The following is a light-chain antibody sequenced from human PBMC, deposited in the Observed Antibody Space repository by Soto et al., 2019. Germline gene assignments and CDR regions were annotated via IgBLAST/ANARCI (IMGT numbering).Light chain of an antibody. CDR3: QQYYSTPQT. CDR2: WAS. V-gene: IGKV4-1*01. CDR1: QSVLYSSNNKNY. Sequence: DMVMTQSGDSLAVSLGGRATPNCRSSQSVLYSSNNKNYLAWYQQKPGQPPKLLIYWASTRESGVPDRFSGSGSGTDFTLTISSLQAEDVAVYYCQQYYSTPQTFGQGTKV. J-gene: IGKJ1*01.